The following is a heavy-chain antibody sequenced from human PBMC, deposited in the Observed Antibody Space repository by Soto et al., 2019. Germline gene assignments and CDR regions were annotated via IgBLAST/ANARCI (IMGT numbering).Heavy chain of an antibody. CDR2: VIPNLGVT. Sequence: QVQLVQSGAEVKKPGSSVKVSCKASGGTLSSYTFSWVRQAPGQGLEWMGRVIPNLGVTNYAKKFQGRFTIVVDTSTSTAYMELNSLRYEDTAVYYCARDKGDCSDTSYPDFDYWGQGTLVTVSS. CDR3: ARDKGDCSDTSYPDFDY. V-gene: IGHV1-69*08. D-gene: IGHD2-2*01. CDR1: GGTLSSYT. J-gene: IGHJ4*02.